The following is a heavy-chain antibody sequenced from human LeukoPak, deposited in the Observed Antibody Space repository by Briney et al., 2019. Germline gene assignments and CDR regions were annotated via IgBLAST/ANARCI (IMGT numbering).Heavy chain of an antibody. J-gene: IGHJ4*02. D-gene: IGHD2-2*01. CDR2: ISGSGGST. V-gene: IGHV3-23*01. CDR3: AKQGCSSTSCYRIDY. CDR1: GFSFSSSA. Sequence: GGSLRLSCAASGFSFSSSAMSWVRQAPGKGLEWASAISGSGGSTYYADSVKGRFTISRDNSKNTLYLQMNSLRAEDTAVYYCAKQGCSSTSCYRIDYWGQGTLVTVSS.